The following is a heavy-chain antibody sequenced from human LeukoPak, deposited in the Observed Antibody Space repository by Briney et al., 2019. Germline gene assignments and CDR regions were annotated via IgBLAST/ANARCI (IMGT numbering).Heavy chain of an antibody. J-gene: IGHJ4*02. D-gene: IGHD2-2*02. CDR2: ITSSSSTI. CDR3: ARVSYCSSITCYTAFDY. Sequence: GGSLRLSCAASGFTFSTYSMNWVRQAPGKGLEWVSYITSSSSTIYHADSVKGRFTISRDNAKNSLYLQVNSLRAEDTAVYYCARVSYCSSITCYTAFDYWGQGTLDTVSS. V-gene: IGHV3-48*01. CDR1: GFTFSTYS.